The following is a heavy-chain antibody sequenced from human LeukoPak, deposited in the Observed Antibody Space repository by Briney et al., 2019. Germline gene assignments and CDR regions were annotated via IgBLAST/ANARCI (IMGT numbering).Heavy chain of an antibody. V-gene: IGHV3-7*03. CDR1: GFPFSSYW. J-gene: IGHJ4*02. D-gene: IGHD3-10*01. CDR3: ARDKIARDMVRGDY. CDR2: IKQDGSKK. Sequence: GGSLRLSCVASGFPFSSYWMTWVRQAPGKGLEWVANIKQDGSKKSYVDSAKGRFTISRDNSKNTLYLQMNSLRAEDTAVYYCARDKIARDMVRGDYWGQGTLVTVSS.